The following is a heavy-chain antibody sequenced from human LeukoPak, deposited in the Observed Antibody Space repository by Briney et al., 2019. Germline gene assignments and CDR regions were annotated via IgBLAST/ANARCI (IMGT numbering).Heavy chain of an antibody. J-gene: IGHJ4*02. V-gene: IGHV3-33*01. Sequence: GGSLRLSCKASRFAFNSHGMHWVRQAPGKGLEWVALIWHDGSKKYYADSVKGRFAISRDNSKSTLYLQMNSLRAEDTAVYFCARGLFNGYDTALTPFDNWGLGTLVTVSS. CDR1: RFAFNSHG. CDR2: IWHDGSKK. D-gene: IGHD5-18*01. CDR3: ARGLFNGYDTALTPFDN.